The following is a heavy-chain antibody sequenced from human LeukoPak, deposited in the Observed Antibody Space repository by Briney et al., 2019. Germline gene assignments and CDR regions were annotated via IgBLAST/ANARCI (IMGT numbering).Heavy chain of an antibody. CDR2: ISWNSGSI. D-gene: IGHD6-13*01. CDR3: AKDGDAAGTSYYGMDV. J-gene: IGHJ6*02. Sequence: GRSLRLSCAASGFTFDDYAMHWVRQAPGKGLEWVSGISWNSGSIGYADSVKGRFTISRDNAKNSLYLQMNSLRAEDTALYYCAKDGDAAGTSYYGMDVWGQGTTVTVSS. CDR1: GFTFDDYA. V-gene: IGHV3-9*01.